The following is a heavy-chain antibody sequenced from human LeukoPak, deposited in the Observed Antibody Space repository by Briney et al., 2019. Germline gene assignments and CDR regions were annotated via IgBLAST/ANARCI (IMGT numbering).Heavy chain of an antibody. D-gene: IGHD2-2*01. CDR3: ARVGSSTGCYGY. CDR1: GFTFSSYS. Sequence: PGGSLRLSCAASGFTFSSYSMNWVRQAPGKGLEWVSSISSSSSYIYYADSVKGRFTISRDNAKNSLYLQMNSLRAEDTAVYYCARVGSSTGCYGYWGQGTLVTVSS. CDR2: ISSSSSYI. V-gene: IGHV3-21*01. J-gene: IGHJ4*02.